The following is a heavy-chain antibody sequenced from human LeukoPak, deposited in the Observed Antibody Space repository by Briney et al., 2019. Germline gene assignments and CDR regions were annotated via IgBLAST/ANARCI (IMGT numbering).Heavy chain of an antibody. CDR3: ASLVGATSGLDYYYYYGMDV. Sequence: SGGSLRLSCAASGFTFSSYSMNWVRQAPGKGLEWVSSISSSRSYIYYADSVKGRFTISRDNAKNSLYLQMNSLRAEDTAVYYCASLVGATSGLDYYYYYGMDVWGQGTTVTVSS. J-gene: IGHJ6*02. D-gene: IGHD1-26*01. CDR1: GFTFSSYS. V-gene: IGHV3-21*01. CDR2: ISSSRSYI.